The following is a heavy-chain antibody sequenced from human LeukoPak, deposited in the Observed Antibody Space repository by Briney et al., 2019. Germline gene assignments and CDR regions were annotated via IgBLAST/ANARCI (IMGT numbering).Heavy chain of an antibody. CDR1: GFIFKTYT. Sequence: GGSLRLSCAASGFIFKTYTMTWVRQAPGKGLEWISSITGDCKYITYADSVKGRFTISRDNAKNSLYLQVASLRGDDTATYYCAREGNDYYYDQWGQGTLVTVSP. J-gene: IGHJ4*02. V-gene: IGHV3-21*01. CDR2: ITGDCKYI. D-gene: IGHD3-16*01. CDR3: AREGNDYYYDQ.